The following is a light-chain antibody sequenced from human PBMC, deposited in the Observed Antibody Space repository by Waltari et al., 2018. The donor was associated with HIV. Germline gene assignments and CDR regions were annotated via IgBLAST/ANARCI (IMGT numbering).Light chain of an antibody. Sequence: QSALTQPASVSGSPGQSITISCTGTSNDVGSYHLVSWYQHHPGKAPKLLIFEVTKRPSGVSNRFSASKSGNTASLTISGLQAEDEADYYCCSYAGSSTLLFGGGTKLSVL. CDR2: EVT. J-gene: IGLJ2*01. CDR3: CSYAGSSTLL. V-gene: IGLV2-23*02. CDR1: SNDVGSYHL.